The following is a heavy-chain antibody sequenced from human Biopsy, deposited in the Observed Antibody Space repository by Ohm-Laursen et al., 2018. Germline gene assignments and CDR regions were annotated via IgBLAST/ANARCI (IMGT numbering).Heavy chain of an antibody. J-gene: IGHJ3*01. Sequence: SVKVSCKGSGYAVNDYFLHWLRQAPGQGPEWMRWISPNSGGTNYAQKFQGRVTMTTDTSTSTVYLELRRLISDDTAVYYCARDIMNRIAGLVARSDVFDVWGRGTLVTVSS. CDR2: ISPNSGGT. D-gene: IGHD3-16*01. CDR1: GYAVNDYF. CDR3: ARDIMNRIAGLVARSDVFDV. V-gene: IGHV1-2*02.